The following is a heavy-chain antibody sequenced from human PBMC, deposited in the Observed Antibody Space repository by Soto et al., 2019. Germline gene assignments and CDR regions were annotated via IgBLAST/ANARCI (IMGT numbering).Heavy chain of an antibody. V-gene: IGHV4-31*03. Sequence: SETLSLTCTVSGGSISSGGYYWSWIRQHPGKGLEWIGYIYYSGSTYYNPSLKSRVTISVDTSKNQFSLKLSSVTAADTAVYYCAREPYYDSSGYYPRRFFDYWGQGTLVTSPQ. CDR3: AREPYYDSSGYYPRRFFDY. CDR1: GGSISSGGYY. J-gene: IGHJ4*02. CDR2: IYYSGST. D-gene: IGHD3-22*01.